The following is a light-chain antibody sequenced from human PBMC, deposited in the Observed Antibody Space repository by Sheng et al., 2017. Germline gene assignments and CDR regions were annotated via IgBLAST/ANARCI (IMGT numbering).Light chain of an antibody. CDR1: QRISTY. V-gene: IGKV1-39*01. J-gene: IGKJ3*01. CDR3: QQSYNTPFT. Sequence: DIQMTQSPSSLSASVGDRVTITCRASQRISTYLSWYQQKPGIAPKLLIYVASNLQSGVPSRFSGSGSGTDFTLTISSLQPEDFATYYCQQSYNTPFTFGPGTKVDLK. CDR2: VAS.